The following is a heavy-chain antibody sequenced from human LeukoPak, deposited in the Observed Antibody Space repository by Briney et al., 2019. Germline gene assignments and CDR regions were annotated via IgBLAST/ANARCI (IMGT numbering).Heavy chain of an antibody. CDR1: RYTFTNLA. V-gene: IGHV1-18*01. J-gene: IGHJ4*02. D-gene: IGHD2-21*01. CDR3: ARDDSAD. CDR2: ISGYNDNP. Sequence: ASVKVSCKASRYTFTNLAISWVRQAPGQGLEWMGWISGYNDNPNYAQKLQGRVTLTTDTYTSTAYMELRSLRYDDTAVYYCARDDSADWGQGTLVTVSS.